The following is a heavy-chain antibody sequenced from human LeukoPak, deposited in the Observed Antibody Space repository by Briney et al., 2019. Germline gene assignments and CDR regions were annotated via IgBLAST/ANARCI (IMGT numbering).Heavy chain of an antibody. CDR2: INPNSGGT. CDR3: ARGEVPAA. D-gene: IGHD2-2*01. V-gene: IGHV1-2*02. J-gene: IGHJ4*02. CDR1: GYTFTGYY. Sequence: ASVRVSCKASGYTFTGYYMHWVRQAPGQRREWMGGINPNSGGTNYAQKFQGRVTITRDTSISTAYMELRRLRSDDTAVYYCARGEVPAAWGQGTLVTVSS.